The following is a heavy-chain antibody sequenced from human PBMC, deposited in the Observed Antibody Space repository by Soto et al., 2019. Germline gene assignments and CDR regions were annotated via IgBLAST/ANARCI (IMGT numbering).Heavy chain of an antibody. CDR3: AREILGGYFDH. D-gene: IGHD1-26*01. CDR2: IRGSGKT. CDR1: GFTFNTYA. Sequence: GGSLRLSCAASGFTFNTYAMSWVRQAPGKGLEWFSAIRGSGKTYYADSVKGRFTISGDNSKNTLYLQMNSLRPEDTALYYCAREILGGYFDHWGQGTLVTVSS. J-gene: IGHJ4*02. V-gene: IGHV3-23*01.